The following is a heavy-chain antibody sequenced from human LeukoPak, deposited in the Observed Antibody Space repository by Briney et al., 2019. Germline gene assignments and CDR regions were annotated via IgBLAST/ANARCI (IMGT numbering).Heavy chain of an antibody. CDR1: GASISSSY. J-gene: IGHJ4*02. CDR2: IHYTGTT. Sequence: SETLSLTCTVSGASISSSYWSWIRQPPGKGLEWIGYIHYTGTTNYNPSLKSRVTTSLDTSKNQFSLKLNYVTAADTAVYYCASFRVFAGFDYWGLGALVAVSS. V-gene: IGHV4-59*08. CDR3: ASFRVFAGFDY.